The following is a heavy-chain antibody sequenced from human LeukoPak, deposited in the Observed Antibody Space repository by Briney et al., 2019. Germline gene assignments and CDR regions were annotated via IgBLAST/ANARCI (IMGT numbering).Heavy chain of an antibody. V-gene: IGHV3-48*01. CDR3: ARVGSGSYGKEDYNWFDP. CDR2: ISSSSRTK. CDR1: GFTFSNAW. D-gene: IGHD1-26*01. J-gene: IGHJ5*02. Sequence: GGSLRLSCAASGFTFSNAWMNWVRQAPGKGLEWVSYISSSSRTKYYADSVKGRFTISRDNAKNSLYLEMNSLRAEDTAVYYCARVGSGSYGKEDYNWFDPWGQGTLVSVSS.